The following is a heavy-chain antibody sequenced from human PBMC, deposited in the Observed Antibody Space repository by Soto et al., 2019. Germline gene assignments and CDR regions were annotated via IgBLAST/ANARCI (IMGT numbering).Heavy chain of an antibody. CDR2: IYYSGST. J-gene: IGHJ4*02. CDR3: ARHSDDYGDYESFCDY. Sequence: SETLSLTCTVSGGCISSYYWSWIRQPPGKGLEWIGYIYYSGSTNYNPSLKSRVTISVDTSKNQFSLKLSSVTAADTAVYYCARHSDDYGDYESFCDYWGQGTMVTVSS. V-gene: IGHV4-59*08. CDR1: GGCISSYY. D-gene: IGHD4-17*01.